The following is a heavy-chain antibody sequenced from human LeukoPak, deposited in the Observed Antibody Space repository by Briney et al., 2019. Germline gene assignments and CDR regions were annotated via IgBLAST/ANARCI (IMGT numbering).Heavy chain of an antibody. Sequence: PGGSLRLSCAASGFTLSSYAMSWVRQAPGKGLEWVSASSDSGGTTYYADSVKGRFAISRDNSKNTLYLQMNSLRAEDTAVYYCAKDSASYYFDYWGQGTLVTVSS. CDR1: GFTLSSYA. CDR3: AKDSASYYFDY. J-gene: IGHJ4*02. CDR2: SSDSGGTT. V-gene: IGHV3-23*01.